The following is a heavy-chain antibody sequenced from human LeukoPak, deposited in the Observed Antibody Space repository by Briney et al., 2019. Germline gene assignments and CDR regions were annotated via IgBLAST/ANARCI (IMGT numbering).Heavy chain of an antibody. J-gene: IGHJ6*02. CDR1: GGSFSGYY. Sequence: PSETLSLTCAVYGGSFSGYYWSWIRQPPGKGLEWIGEINHSGSTNYNPSLKSRVTISVDTSKNQFSLKLSSVTAADTAVYYCARTVSWYPMVYYYYGMDVWGQGTTVTVSS. CDR2: INHSGST. V-gene: IGHV4-34*01. D-gene: IGHD3-10*01. CDR3: ARTVSWYPMVYYYYGMDV.